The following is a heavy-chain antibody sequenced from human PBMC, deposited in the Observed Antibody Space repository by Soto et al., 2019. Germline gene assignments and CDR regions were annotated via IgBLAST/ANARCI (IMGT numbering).Heavy chain of an antibody. J-gene: IGHJ4*02. V-gene: IGHV4-34*01. D-gene: IGHD2-15*01. Sequence: QVQLQQWGAGLLKPSETLSLTCAVYGGSFSGYYWSWIRQPPGKGLEWNGEINHSGSTNYNPSLKSRVTISVDTPKNQFSLKLCSVTAADTAVYYCAQAGYCSGGTCYPGVDYWGQGTLVTVSS. CDR1: GGSFSGYY. CDR3: AQAGYCSGGTCYPGVDY. CDR2: INHSGST.